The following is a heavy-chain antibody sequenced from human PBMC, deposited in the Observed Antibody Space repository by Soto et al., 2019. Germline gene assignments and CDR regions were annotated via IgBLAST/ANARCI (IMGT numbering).Heavy chain of an antibody. CDR2: ISASGGTT. Sequence: EVQLLESGGGLVQPGGSLRVSCAASGFTFGSFAMSWVRQAPGKGLEWVSGISASGGTTYYADSVKGRFTISRDNSENTLYRQMNSLRAEDTAIFYCAKGRGGSYSSSDYWGQGTLVTVSS. J-gene: IGHJ4*02. CDR3: AKGRGGSYSSSDY. CDR1: GFTFGSFA. V-gene: IGHV3-23*01. D-gene: IGHD6-13*01.